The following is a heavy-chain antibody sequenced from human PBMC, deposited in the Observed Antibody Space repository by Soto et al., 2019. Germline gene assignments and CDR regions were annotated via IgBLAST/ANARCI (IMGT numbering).Heavy chain of an antibody. Sequence: AVKVSCKASGYTFSGYYMHWVRQAPGQGLEWMGWINPNSGGTNYAQKFQGRVTMTRDTSISTAYMELSRLRSDDTAVYYCARDRGSGWYLTYYYYGMDVWGQGTTVTVSS. CDR3: ARDRGSGWYLTYYYYGMDV. V-gene: IGHV1-2*02. J-gene: IGHJ6*02. CDR1: GYTFSGYY. D-gene: IGHD6-19*01. CDR2: INPNSGGT.